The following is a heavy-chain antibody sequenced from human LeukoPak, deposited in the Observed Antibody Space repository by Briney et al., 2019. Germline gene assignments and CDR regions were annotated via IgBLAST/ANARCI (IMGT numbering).Heavy chain of an antibody. CDR3: ARDRWSGYGLGYFDY. CDR1: GFTFSSYG. Sequence: PGRSLRLSCAASGFTFSSYGMHWVRQAPGKGLEWVAVIWYDGSNKYYADSVKGRFTISRDNSKNTLYLQMNSLRAEDTAVYYCARDRWSGYGLGYFDYWGQGTLVTVSS. CDR2: IWYDGSNK. D-gene: IGHD5-12*01. V-gene: IGHV3-33*01. J-gene: IGHJ4*02.